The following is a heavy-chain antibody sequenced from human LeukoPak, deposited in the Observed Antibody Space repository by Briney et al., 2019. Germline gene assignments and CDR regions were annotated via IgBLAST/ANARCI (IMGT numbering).Heavy chain of an antibody. D-gene: IGHD3-10*01. CDR2: ISNIGGST. Sequence: PGGSLRLSCAASGFTFSTYAVNWVRQAPGKGLEWVSGISNIGGSTYYADSVKGRFTISRDKSKNTLFLQMNSLRAEDTALYYCAKKRHFGSGSADFDYWGQGTLVTVSS. J-gene: IGHJ4*02. CDR3: AKKRHFGSGSADFDY. CDR1: GFTFSTYA. V-gene: IGHV3-23*01.